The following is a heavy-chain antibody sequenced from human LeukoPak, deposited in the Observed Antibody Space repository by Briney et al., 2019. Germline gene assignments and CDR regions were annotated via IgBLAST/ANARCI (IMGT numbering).Heavy chain of an antibody. CDR2: ISYNARHE. V-gene: IGHV3-30*03. CDR3: VRGGSPHTSTWSLDE. D-gene: IGHD2-2*01. Sequence: PGGSLRLSCVASGFTFSGFGMHWVRQAPGKGLEWVAVISYNARHEYYRDSVKGRFSISRDNSKNTVSLQMDSLTIEDTAVYYCVRGGSPHTSTWSLDEWGQGTLVSVSS. CDR1: GFTFSGFG. J-gene: IGHJ4*02.